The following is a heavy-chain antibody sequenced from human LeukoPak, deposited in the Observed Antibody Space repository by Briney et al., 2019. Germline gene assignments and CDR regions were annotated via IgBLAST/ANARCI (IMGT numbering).Heavy chain of an antibody. CDR3: ARIHSSSWYGESGYGMDV. D-gene: IGHD6-13*01. CDR1: GFIFSRYS. Sequence: GGSLRLTCLASGFIFSRYSMNWVRQAPGKGVAWVSFISSCSSTIYYADSVKGRFTISRDNAKNSLYLQMNSLRAEDTAVYYCARIHSSSWYGESGYGMDVWGQGTTVTVSS. CDR2: ISSCSSTI. J-gene: IGHJ6*02. V-gene: IGHV3-48*01.